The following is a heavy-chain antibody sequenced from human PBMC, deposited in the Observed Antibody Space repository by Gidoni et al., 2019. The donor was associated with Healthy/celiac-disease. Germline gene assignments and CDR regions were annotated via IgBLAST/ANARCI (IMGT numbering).Heavy chain of an antibody. CDR1: GFTFSSYA. Sequence: QVQLVESGGGVVQPGRSLRLSCAASGFTFSSYAMNWVRQAPGKGLEWVAVISYDGSNKYYADSVKGRFTISRDNSKNTLYLQMNSLRAEDTAVYYCARGYGDHQVDYYYGMDVWGQGTTVTVSS. CDR2: ISYDGSNK. J-gene: IGHJ6*02. V-gene: IGHV3-30-3*01. D-gene: IGHD4-17*01. CDR3: ARGYGDHQVDYYYGMDV.